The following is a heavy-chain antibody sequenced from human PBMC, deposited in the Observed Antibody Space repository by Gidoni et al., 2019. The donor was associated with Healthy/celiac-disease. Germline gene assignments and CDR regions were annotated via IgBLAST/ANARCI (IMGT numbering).Heavy chain of an antibody. Sequence: QVQLVQSGAEVKKPGASVKVSCKASGYTFTGYYMHWVRQAPGQGLEWMGWINPNSGGTNYAQKFQGSVTMTRDTSISTAYMELSRLRSDDTAVYYCAIFMVRGVIAPYYFDYWGQGTLVTVSS. D-gene: IGHD3-10*01. V-gene: IGHV1-2*02. CDR1: GYTFTGYY. J-gene: IGHJ4*02. CDR3: AIFMVRGVIAPYYFDY. CDR2: INPNSGGT.